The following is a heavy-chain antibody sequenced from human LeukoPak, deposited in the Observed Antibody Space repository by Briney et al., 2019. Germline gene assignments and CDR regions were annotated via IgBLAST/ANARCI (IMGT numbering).Heavy chain of an antibody. V-gene: IGHV4-61*02. Sequence: SPSETLSLTCTVSGGSISSGSYYWSWIRQPAGKGLEWIGRIYTSGSTNYNPSLKSRVTISVDTSKNQFSLKLSSVTAADTAVYYCARCSGWYVDNWFDPWGQGTLVTVSS. CDR2: IYTSGST. D-gene: IGHD6-19*01. CDR1: GGSISSGSYY. J-gene: IGHJ5*02. CDR3: ARCSGWYVDNWFDP.